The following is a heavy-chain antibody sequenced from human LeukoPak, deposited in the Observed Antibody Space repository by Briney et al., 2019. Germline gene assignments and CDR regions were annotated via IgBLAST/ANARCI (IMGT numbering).Heavy chain of an antibody. V-gene: IGHV3-33*01. J-gene: IGHJ4*02. D-gene: IGHD3-22*01. CDR1: GFTFSSFG. CDR2: IWFDGKNE. CDR3: AREKLDSRGYVDY. Sequence: GGSLRLSCAASGFTFSSFGMHWVRQAPGKGLEWVADIWFDGKNEHFADSVKGRFTISRDNSKNTMYLQINSLRAEDTAVYYCAREKLDSRGYVDYWGQGTLVTVSS.